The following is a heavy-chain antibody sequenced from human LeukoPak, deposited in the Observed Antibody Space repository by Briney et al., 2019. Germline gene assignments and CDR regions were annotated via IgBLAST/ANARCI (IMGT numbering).Heavy chain of an antibody. CDR1: GYTFTGYY. Sequence: EASVKVSCKASGYTFTGYYMHWVRQAPGQGLEWMGWINPNIGGTNYAQKFQGRVTITRDTSISTAYMELSRLRSDDTAVYYCARRTTYYYDSSGYHFDFGGQGTLVTVSS. J-gene: IGHJ4*02. V-gene: IGHV1-2*02. CDR2: INPNIGGT. D-gene: IGHD3-22*01. CDR3: ARRTTYYYDSSGYHFDF.